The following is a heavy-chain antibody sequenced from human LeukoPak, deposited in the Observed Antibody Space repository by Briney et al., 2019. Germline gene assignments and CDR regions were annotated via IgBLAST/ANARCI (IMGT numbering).Heavy chain of an antibody. J-gene: IGHJ3*02. V-gene: IGHV5-51*01. Sequence: GESLKISCKGSGYIFTTYWIAWVRQMPGKGLEWMGIIYPAYSDTRYSPSFQGQVTISADKSISTAYLQWSSLGASDTAIYYCARYHSNSSGYYALDIWGQGTMVTVSS. D-gene: IGHD3-22*01. CDR3: ARYHSNSSGYYALDI. CDR1: GYIFTTYW. CDR2: IYPAYSDT.